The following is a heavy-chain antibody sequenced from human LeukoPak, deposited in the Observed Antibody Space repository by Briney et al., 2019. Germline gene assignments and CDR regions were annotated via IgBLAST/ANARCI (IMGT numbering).Heavy chain of an antibody. CDR1: GYSIRSHYY. V-gene: IGHV4-38-2*02. D-gene: IGHD2-8*01. Sequence: SETLSLTCTVSGYSIRSHYYWGWIRQSPGKGLEWIGSVYHSGTTYYNPSLKSRVTISVDTSKNQFSLKLNSVTAADTAVYYCARGVLVWGQGTTVTVSS. CDR2: VYHSGTT. J-gene: IGHJ6*02. CDR3: ARGVLV.